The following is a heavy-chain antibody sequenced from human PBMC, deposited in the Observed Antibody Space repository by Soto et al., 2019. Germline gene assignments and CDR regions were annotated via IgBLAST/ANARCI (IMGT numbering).Heavy chain of an antibody. V-gene: IGHV4-59*01. J-gene: IGHJ6*02. CDR2: IYYSGST. D-gene: IGHD1-26*01. CDR3: ARGCGPKNYYYYGMDV. CDR1: GGSISSYY. Sequence: SETLSLTCTVSGGSISSYYWSWIRQPPGKGLEWIGYIYYSGSTNYNLSLKSRVTIPVDTSKNQFSLKLSSVTAADTAVYYCARGCGPKNYYYYGMDVWGQGTTVTVSS.